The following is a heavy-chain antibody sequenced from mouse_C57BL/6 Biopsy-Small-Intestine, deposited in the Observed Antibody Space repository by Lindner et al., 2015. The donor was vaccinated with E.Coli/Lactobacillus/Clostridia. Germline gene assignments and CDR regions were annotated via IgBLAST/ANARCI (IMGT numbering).Heavy chain of an antibody. V-gene: IGHV5-17*01. CDR1: GFTFSDYG. CDR2: ISSGSSTI. Sequence: VQLQESGGGLVKPGGSLKLSCAASGFTFSDYGMHWVRQAPEKGLEWVAYISSGSSTIYYADTVKGRFTISRDNAKNTLFLQMTSLGSEDTAMYYCARGNDGSFDYWGQGTTLTVSS. CDR3: ARGNDGSFDY. D-gene: IGHD2-3*01. J-gene: IGHJ2*01.